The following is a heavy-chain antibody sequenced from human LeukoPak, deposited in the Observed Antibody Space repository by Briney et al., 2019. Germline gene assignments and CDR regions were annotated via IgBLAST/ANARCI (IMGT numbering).Heavy chain of an antibody. D-gene: IGHD2-15*01. Sequence: ASVNVSCKASGYTFTGYYMHWVRQAPGQGLEWMGWINPNSGGTNYAQKFQGWVTMTRDTSISTAYMELSRLRSDDTAVYYCARVARSIGYCSGGSCYSGWFDPWGQGTLVTVSS. CDR1: GYTFTGYY. CDR3: ARVARSIGYCSGGSCYSGWFDP. V-gene: IGHV1-2*04. CDR2: INPNSGGT. J-gene: IGHJ5*02.